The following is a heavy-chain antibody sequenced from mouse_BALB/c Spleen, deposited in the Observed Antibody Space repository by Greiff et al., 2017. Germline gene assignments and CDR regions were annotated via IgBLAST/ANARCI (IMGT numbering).Heavy chain of an antibody. V-gene: IGHV1S135*01. CDR1: GYSFTDYN. D-gene: IGHD2-1*01. J-gene: IGHJ4*01. Sequence: EVQGVESGPELVKPGASVKVSCKASGYSFTDYNMYWVKQSHGKSLEWIGYIDPYNGGTSYNQKFKGKATLTVDKSSSTAFMHLNSLTSEDSAVYYCARWAYGNYVGAMDYWGQGTSVTVSS. CDR2: IDPYNGGT. CDR3: ARWAYGNYVGAMDY.